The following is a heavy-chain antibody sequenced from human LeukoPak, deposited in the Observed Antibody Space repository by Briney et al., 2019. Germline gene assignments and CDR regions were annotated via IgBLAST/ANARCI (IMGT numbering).Heavy chain of an antibody. D-gene: IGHD1-1*01. J-gene: IGHJ4*02. V-gene: IGHV4-59*01. CDR1: GDSITSYY. CDR2: IHYTGKN. CDR3: AKWHEGQLAFDS. Sequence: PSETLSLTCTVSGDSITSYYWNWVRQPPGKGLEWIGYIHYTGKNYYNPSLKSRVTMSVDMSKSQFSLKLSSVTAADTAVYYYAKWHEGQLAFDSWGQGTLVTVSS.